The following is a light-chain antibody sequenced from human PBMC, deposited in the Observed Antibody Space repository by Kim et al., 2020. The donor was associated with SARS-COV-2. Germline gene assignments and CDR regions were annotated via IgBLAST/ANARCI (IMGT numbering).Light chain of an antibody. CDR1: QSISSW. CDR2: DAS. Sequence: SESVGDRVTITCRASQSISSWLAWYQQKPGKAPKLLIYDASSLESGVPSRFSGSGSGTECTLTSTSLQPDDFATYYCQQYNSYSCTLGQGTKLEI. CDR3: QQYNSYSCT. V-gene: IGKV1-5*01. J-gene: IGKJ2*02.